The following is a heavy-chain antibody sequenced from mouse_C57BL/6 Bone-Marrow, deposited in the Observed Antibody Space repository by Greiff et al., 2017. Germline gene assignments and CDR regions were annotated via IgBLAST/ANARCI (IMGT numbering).Heavy chain of an antibody. CDR2: IYPSSGNT. Sequence: QVQLQQSGAELVRPGASVKLSCKASGYTFTSYGIRWVKQRTGQGLEWIGEIYPSSGNTYYNEKFKGKATVTADKSSSTAYMELSSLTSEDSAVYDCARIYYCGRDWYIDVWGQGTSVTVSS. J-gene: IGHJ1*01. D-gene: IGHD1-1*01. CDR1: GYTFTSYG. V-gene: IGHV1-81*01. CDR3: ARIYYCGRDWYIDV.